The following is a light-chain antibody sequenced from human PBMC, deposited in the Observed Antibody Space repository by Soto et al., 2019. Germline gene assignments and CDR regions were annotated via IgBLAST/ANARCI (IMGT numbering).Light chain of an antibody. J-gene: IGLJ1*01. CDR1: SSDVGGYYY. CDR3: CSYSSSSTFYV. Sequence: GASSDVGGYYYVSWYQHHPGKAPKLIIYQVTSRPSGVSNRFSASKSGNTASLTISALQAEDEALYYCCSYSSSSTFYVFGTGTKVTVL. CDR2: QVT. V-gene: IGLV2-14*01.